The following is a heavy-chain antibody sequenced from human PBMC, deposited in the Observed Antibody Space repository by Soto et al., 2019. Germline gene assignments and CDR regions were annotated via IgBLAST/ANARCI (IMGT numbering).Heavy chain of an antibody. D-gene: IGHD2-8*01. CDR2: ISSSGRTI. CDR3: ARDLGVRLPMDV. V-gene: IGHV3-48*01. CDR1: GFIFSNDN. Sequence: GGSLRLSCAASGFIFSNDNMKWVRQAPGKGLEWVSYISSSGRTIYYADSVQGRFTISRDNAKNSLYLQMNSLRAEDTAVYYCARDLGVRLPMDVWGQGTTVTVSS. J-gene: IGHJ6*02.